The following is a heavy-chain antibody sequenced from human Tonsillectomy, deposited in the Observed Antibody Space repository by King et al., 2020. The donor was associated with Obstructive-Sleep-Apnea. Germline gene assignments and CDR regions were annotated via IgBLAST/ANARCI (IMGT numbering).Heavy chain of an antibody. D-gene: IGHD5-18*01. CDR3: ARQGEVDTAMVSPIDY. CDR2: IYPGDSDT. Sequence: EVQLVESGAEVKKPGESLKISCKGSGYSFTSYWIGWVRQMPGKGLEWMGIIYPGDSDTRYSPSFQGQVTISADKSINTAYLQWSSLKAPDTAMYYCARQGEVDTAMVSPIDYWGQGTLVTVSS. J-gene: IGHJ4*02. V-gene: IGHV5-51*01. CDR1: GYSFTSYW.